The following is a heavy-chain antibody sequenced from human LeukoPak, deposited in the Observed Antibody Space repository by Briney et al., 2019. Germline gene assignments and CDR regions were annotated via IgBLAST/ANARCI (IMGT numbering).Heavy chain of an antibody. V-gene: IGHV4-61*02. J-gene: IGHJ6*02. CDR3: ARGYFWSGSRYGMDV. CDR2: SYTSGST. Sequence: SQTLSLTCAVSGGSISSGSYYWSWIRQPAGKGLEWIGRSYTSGSTNYNPPLKSRATISVDTSKNQFSLKLSSVTAADTAVYYCARGYFWSGSRYGMDVWGQGTTVTVSS. CDR1: GGSISSGSYY. D-gene: IGHD3-3*01.